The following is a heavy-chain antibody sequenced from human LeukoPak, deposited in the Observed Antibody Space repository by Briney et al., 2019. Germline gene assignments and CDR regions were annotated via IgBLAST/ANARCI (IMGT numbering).Heavy chain of an antibody. J-gene: IGHJ4*02. CDR1: GDSVSSNSAA. V-gene: IGHV6-1*01. Sequence: SQTLSLTCAISGDSVSSNSAAWNWIRQSPSRGLEWLGRTYYRSKWYYDYAVAVKSRISINPDTSKNQFSLQLSSVTPEDTAVYYCARNPVGGSTIFDYWGQGTLVTVSS. CDR2: TYYRSKWYY. CDR3: ARNPVGGSTIFDY. D-gene: IGHD1-26*01.